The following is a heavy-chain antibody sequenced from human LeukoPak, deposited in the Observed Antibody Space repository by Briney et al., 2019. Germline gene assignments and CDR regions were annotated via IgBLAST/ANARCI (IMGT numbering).Heavy chain of an antibody. V-gene: IGHV4-30-2*01. J-gene: IGHJ4*02. CDR3: ARADLYALDY. Sequence: SETLSLTCAVSGGSISSGGYSWSWIRQPPGKGLEWIGYIYHSGSTYYNPSLKSRVTISVDRSKNQFSLKLSSVTAADTAVYYCARADLYALDYWGQGTLVTVSS. D-gene: IGHD2-8*01. CDR1: GGSISSGGYS. CDR2: IYHSGST.